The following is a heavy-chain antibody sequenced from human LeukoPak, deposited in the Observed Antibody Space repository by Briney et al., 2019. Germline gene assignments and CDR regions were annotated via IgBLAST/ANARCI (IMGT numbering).Heavy chain of an antibody. CDR3: ARDRGRGYYDILTGYSPNFDY. Sequence: GGSLRLSCAASGFTFSSYSMNWVRNAPPKGLEWVSSISSISSYIYYADSVKGRFTISRDNAKNSLYLQMNSLRAEDTAVYYCARDRGRGYYDILTGYSPNFDYWGQGTLVTVSS. CDR1: GFTFSSYS. D-gene: IGHD3-9*01. CDR2: ISSISSYI. V-gene: IGHV3-21*01. J-gene: IGHJ4*02.